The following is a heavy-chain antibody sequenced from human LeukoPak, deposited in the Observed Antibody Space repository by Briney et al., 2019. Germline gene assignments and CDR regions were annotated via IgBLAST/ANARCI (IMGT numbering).Heavy chain of an antibody. CDR2: ISDNGGNT. CDR1: GFTFSIYG. Sequence: GGSLRLSCAASGFTFSIYGMGWVRQAPGKGLEWVSSISDNGGNTYYADSAKGRFTISRDNSKNTLYLQMNSLRAEDTAVYYCAREVSSSSWFLGPRNNYYMDVWGKGTTVTISS. D-gene: IGHD6-13*01. CDR3: AREVSSSSWFLGPRNNYYMDV. V-gene: IGHV3-23*01. J-gene: IGHJ6*03.